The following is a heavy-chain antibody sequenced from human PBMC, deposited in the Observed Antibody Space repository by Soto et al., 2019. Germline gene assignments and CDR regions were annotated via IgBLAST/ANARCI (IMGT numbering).Heavy chain of an antibody. CDR3: AKSEILGEPDDAFDI. J-gene: IGHJ3*02. V-gene: IGHV3-23*01. Sequence: GGSLRLSCAASGFTFSSYAMSWGRHAPGKGMEWVSAISGSGGSTYYADSVKGRFTISRDNSKNTLYLQMNSLRAEDTAVYYCAKSEILGEPDDAFDIWCQGIMVSGSS. CDR1: GFTFSSYA. CDR2: ISGSGGST. D-gene: IGHD4-17*01.